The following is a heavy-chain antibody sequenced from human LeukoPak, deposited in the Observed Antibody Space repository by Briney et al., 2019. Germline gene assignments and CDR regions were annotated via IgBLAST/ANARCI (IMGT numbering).Heavy chain of an antibody. CDR1: GGSISSSSYY. CDR3: ARANPNYDILTGYSSDAFDI. CDR2: IYYSGST. V-gene: IGHV4-39*07. J-gene: IGHJ3*02. D-gene: IGHD3-9*01. Sequence: SETLSLTCTVSGGSISSSSYYWGWIRQPPGKGLEWIGSIYYSGSTYYNPSLKSRVTISVDTSKNQFSLKLSSVTAADTAVYYCARANPNYDILTGYSSDAFDIWGQGTMVTVSS.